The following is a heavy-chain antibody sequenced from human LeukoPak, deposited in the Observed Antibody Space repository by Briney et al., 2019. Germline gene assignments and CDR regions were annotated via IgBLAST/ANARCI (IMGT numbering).Heavy chain of an antibody. V-gene: IGHV3-23*01. J-gene: IGHJ4*02. CDR2: ISGSGGST. D-gene: IGHD2-15*01. CDR3: AKGVLGYCSGGSCYFDY. Sequence: GGSLRLSCAASGFTFSSYAMSWVRQAPGKGLEWVSAISGSGGSTYYADSVKGRFTISRDNSKNTLYLQMNSLRAEDTAVYYCAKGVLGYCSGGSCYFDYWGQGTLVTVSS. CDR1: GFTFSSYA.